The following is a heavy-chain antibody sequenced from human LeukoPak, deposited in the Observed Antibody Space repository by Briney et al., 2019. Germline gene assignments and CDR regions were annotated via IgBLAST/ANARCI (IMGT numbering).Heavy chain of an antibody. CDR1: GYTFTGYY. D-gene: IGHD1-26*01. V-gene: IGHV1-46*01. Sequence: GASVKVSCKASGYTFTGYYMNWVRQAPGQGLDWMGIINPSGGSTNYAQKFQGRVTMTEDTSTDTAYMELSSLRSEDTAVYYCATEIVGAKTADYWGQGTLVTVSS. J-gene: IGHJ4*02. CDR2: INPSGGST. CDR3: ATEIVGAKTADY.